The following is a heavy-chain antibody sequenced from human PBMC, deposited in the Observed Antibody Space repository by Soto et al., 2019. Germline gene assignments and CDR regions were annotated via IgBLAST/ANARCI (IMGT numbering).Heavy chain of an antibody. J-gene: IGHJ4*02. CDR1: GFTFSSYG. D-gene: IGHD5-18*01. Sequence: QVQLVESGGGGVQPGRSLRLSCAASGFTFSSYGMHWVRQAPGKGLEWVAVIWYDVSNKYYADSVKGRFTISRDNSKNTLYLQMNSLRAEDTAVYYCARDLSRGYSYGSDYWGQGTLVTVSS. CDR2: IWYDVSNK. CDR3: ARDLSRGYSYGSDY. V-gene: IGHV3-33*01.